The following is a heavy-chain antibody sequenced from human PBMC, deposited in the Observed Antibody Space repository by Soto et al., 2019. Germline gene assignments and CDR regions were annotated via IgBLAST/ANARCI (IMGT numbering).Heavy chain of an antibody. CDR3: ARDRGITMFGVRPYYYGMDV. CDR1: GFTFSSYG. D-gene: IGHD3-3*01. J-gene: IGHJ6*02. Sequence: LRLSCAASGFTFSSYGMHWVRQAPGKGLEWVAVIWYDGSNKYYADSVKGRFTISRDNSKNTLYLQMNSLRAEDTAVYYCARDRGITMFGVRPYYYGMDVWGQGTTVTVSS. CDR2: IWYDGSNK. V-gene: IGHV3-33*01.